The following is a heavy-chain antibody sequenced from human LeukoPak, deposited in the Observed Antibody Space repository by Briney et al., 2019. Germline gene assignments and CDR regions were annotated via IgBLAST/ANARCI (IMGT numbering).Heavy chain of an antibody. CDR2: IWYDGSNK. V-gene: IGHV3-33*01. Sequence: PGGSLRLSCAASGFTFSSYGMHWVRQAPGKGLEWVAVIWYDGSNKYYADSVKGRFTISRDNSKNTLYLQMNSLRAEDTAVYYCARDNRNTQQLVPLGYWGQGTLVTVSS. CDR1: GFTFSSYG. J-gene: IGHJ4*02. D-gene: IGHD6-13*01. CDR3: ARDNRNTQQLVPLGY.